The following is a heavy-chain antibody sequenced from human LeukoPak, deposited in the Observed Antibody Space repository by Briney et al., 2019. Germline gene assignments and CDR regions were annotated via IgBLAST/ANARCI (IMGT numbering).Heavy chain of an antibody. Sequence: SVTVSFKASGGTFISYAISWVRQAPGQGLEWMGRIIPILGIANYPQRFQGRVTITADKSTSTAYMELSSLRSEDTAVYYCARGADYKNDCWGQGTLATAS. V-gene: IGHV1-69*04. CDR1: GGTFISYA. CDR3: ARGADYKNDC. J-gene: IGHJ4*02. CDR2: IIPILGIA. D-gene: IGHD4-11*01.